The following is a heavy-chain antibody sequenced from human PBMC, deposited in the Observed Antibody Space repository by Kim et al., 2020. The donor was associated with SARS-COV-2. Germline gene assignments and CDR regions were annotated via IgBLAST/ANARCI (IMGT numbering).Heavy chain of an antibody. D-gene: IGHD6-19*01. CDR2: IFSNDEK. J-gene: IGHJ4*02. V-gene: IGHV2-26*01. CDR3: ARTRSGWHNYYFDY. Sequence: SGPTLVNPTETLTLTCTVSGFSLSNARMGVSWIRQPPGKALEWLAHIFSNDEKSYSTSLKSRLTISKDTSKSQVVLTMTNMDPVDTATYYCARTRSGWHNYYFDYWGQGTLVTVSS. CDR1: GFSLSNARMG.